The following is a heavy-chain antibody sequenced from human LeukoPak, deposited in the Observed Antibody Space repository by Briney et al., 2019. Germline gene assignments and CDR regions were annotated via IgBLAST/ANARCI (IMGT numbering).Heavy chain of an antibody. J-gene: IGHJ4*02. V-gene: IGHV3-20*04. CDR1: GFTFDDYG. CDR3: ARHFNGYYEGVFDF. Sequence: GGSLRLSCAASGFTFDDYGMTWVRQAPGKGLEWLSSINWNGDNTGYGDSVKGRFTISRDNAKNSLYLQMNSLRAEDTALYYCARHFNGYYEGVFDFWGQGALVTVSS. D-gene: IGHD2-2*03. CDR2: INWNGDNT.